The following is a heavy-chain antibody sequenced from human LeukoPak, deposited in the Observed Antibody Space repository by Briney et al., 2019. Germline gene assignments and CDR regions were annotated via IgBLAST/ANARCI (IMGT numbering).Heavy chain of an antibody. J-gene: IGHJ6*03. CDR1: GGSISSSSYY. V-gene: IGHV4-61*01. CDR3: ARSMVVIAMVNYYYYMDV. D-gene: IGHD2-21*01. Sequence: PSETLSLTCTVSGGSISSSSYYWSWIRQPPGKGLEWIGYIYYSGSTNYNPSLKSRVTISVDTSKNQFSLKLSSVTAADTAVYYCARSMVVIAMVNYYYYMDVWGKGTTVTVSS. CDR2: IYYSGST.